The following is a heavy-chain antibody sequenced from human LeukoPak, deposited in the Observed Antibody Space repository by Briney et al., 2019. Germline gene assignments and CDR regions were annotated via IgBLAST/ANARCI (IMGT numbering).Heavy chain of an antibody. CDR3: ARSQSGVFDV. CDR1: GFAFTNYW. J-gene: IGHJ3*01. Sequence: GGSLRLSCVVSGFAFTNYWMQWVRQVPGKGLVWVARMNSDGTSIIHADSVKGRFTISRDNAENTLYLQMNSLRPEDTALYYCARSQSGVFDVWGQGTMVIVSS. CDR2: MNSDGTSI. D-gene: IGHD2-15*01. V-gene: IGHV3-74*01.